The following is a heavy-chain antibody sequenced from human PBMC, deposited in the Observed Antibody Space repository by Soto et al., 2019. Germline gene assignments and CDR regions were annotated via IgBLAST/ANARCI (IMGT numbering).Heavy chain of an antibody. D-gene: IGHD6-19*01. CDR2: IYYSWST. Sequence: PFETLSLRCTVSGGSGRGGAYCWSWIRQTPGKRLEWIAYIYYSWSTNYNPSLKSRATISVDTSKSQVSLTLTSVTAADAAVYYCARDQGGYSSGWYYFDYWGQGTLVTVSS. J-gene: IGHJ4*02. CDR3: ARDQGGYSSGWYYFDY. CDR1: GGSGRGGAYC. V-gene: IGHV4-61*08.